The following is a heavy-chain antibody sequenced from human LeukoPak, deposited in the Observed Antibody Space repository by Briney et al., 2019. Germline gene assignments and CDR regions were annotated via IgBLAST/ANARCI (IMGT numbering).Heavy chain of an antibody. J-gene: IGHJ4*02. CDR3: AKDLVGGVTTHDY. CDR2: ILGSGGST. D-gene: IGHD3-10*01. V-gene: IGHV3-23*01. Sequence: GGSLRLSCAASGFTFSSYAMSWVRQAPGKGLEWVSGILGSGGSTFFADSLKGRFTVSRDNSKNTLYLQMNSLRTEDTAVYYCAKDLVGGVTTHDYWGQGTLVTVSS. CDR1: GFTFSSYA.